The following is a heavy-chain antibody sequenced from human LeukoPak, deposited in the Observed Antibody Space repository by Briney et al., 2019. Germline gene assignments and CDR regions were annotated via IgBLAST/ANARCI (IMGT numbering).Heavy chain of an antibody. Sequence: GGSLRLSCAASGFTFSSYGMHWVRQAPGKGLEWVVVIWYDGSNKYYADSVKGRFTISRDNSKNTLYLQMNSLRAEDTAVYYCARVRHSSGWNYYGMDVWGQGTTVTVSS. CDR3: ARVRHSSGWNYYGMDV. J-gene: IGHJ6*02. V-gene: IGHV3-33*01. D-gene: IGHD6-19*01. CDR2: IWYDGSNK. CDR1: GFTFSSYG.